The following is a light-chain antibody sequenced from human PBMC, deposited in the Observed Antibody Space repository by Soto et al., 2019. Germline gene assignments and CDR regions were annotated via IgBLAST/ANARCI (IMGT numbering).Light chain of an antibody. Sequence: EVVMTQSPATLSVSPGERATLSCRASESVSRNLAWYQQKPGQAPRLLIYDASTRATGIPDRFSGGGSGTEFTLTISSLQSEDFAVYYCQQYSSSPLTFGGGTKVDIK. V-gene: IGKV3-15*01. J-gene: IGKJ4*01. CDR3: QQYSSSPLT. CDR1: ESVSRN. CDR2: DAS.